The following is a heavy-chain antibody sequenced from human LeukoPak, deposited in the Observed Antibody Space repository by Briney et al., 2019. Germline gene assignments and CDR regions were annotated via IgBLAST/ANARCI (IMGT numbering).Heavy chain of an antibody. CDR1: GLTSIGYW. CDR3: ATSRFYLES. Sequence: PGGSLRLSFAPPGLTSIGYWISWVGEAPKRGWGGVAKIKPDGSEIYHVESVQGRFRISRDNAQNSLYLQMNSLRAEDTAVYYCATSRFYLESWGQGTLVTVSS. J-gene: IGHJ4*02. CDR2: IKPDGSEI. V-gene: IGHV3-7*01.